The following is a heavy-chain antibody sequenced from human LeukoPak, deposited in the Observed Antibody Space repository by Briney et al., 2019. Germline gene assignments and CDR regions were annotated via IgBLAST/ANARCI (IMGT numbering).Heavy chain of an antibody. CDR2: IYYSGST. Sequence: SSETLSLTCTVSGGSISSYYWSWIRQPPGKGLEWIGYIYYSGSTNYNPSLKSRVTISVDTSKNQFSLKLSSVTAADTAVYYCARAMVRGMYYYYVDVWGKGTTVTISS. D-gene: IGHD3-10*01. V-gene: IGHV4-59*01. J-gene: IGHJ6*03. CDR1: GGSISSYY. CDR3: ARAMVRGMYYYYVDV.